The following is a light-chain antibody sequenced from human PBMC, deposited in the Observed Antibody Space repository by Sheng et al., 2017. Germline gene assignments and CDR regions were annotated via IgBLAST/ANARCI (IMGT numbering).Light chain of an antibody. Sequence: QSVLTQPPSVSGTPGQRVTVSCSGSDTNIGSNSVDWFQQVPGSAPKLLISNNNQRSSGVPDRFSGSKSGTSASLAISGLQSDDEADYYCATWDDSLNGPALGGGT. CDR1: DTNIGSNS. CDR2: NNN. J-gene: IGLJ2*01. CDR3: ATWDDSLNGPA. V-gene: IGLV1-44*01.